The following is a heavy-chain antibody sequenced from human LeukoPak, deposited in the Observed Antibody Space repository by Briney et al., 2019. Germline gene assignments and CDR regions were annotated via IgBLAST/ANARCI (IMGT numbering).Heavy chain of an antibody. CDR2: IYYSGST. D-gene: IGHD3-3*01. CDR3: ARANYDFWSGYPNWFDP. V-gene: IGHV4-59*01. J-gene: IGHJ5*02. CDR1: GGPISSYY. Sequence: PSETLSLTCTVSGGPISSYYWSWIRQPPGKGLEWIGYIYYSGSTNYNPSLKSRVTISVDTSKNQFSLKLSSVTAADTAVYYCARANYDFWSGYPNWFDPWGQGTLVTVSS.